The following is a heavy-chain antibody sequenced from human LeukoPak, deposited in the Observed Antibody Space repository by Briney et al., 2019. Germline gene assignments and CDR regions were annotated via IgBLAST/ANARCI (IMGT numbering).Heavy chain of an antibody. D-gene: IGHD3-10*01. V-gene: IGHV1-69*01. CDR2: IIPTFGTA. CDR1: RGTFSSYA. Sequence: ASVKVSCKASRGTFSSYAIGWVRQAPGQGLEWMGGIIPTFGTANYAQKFQGRVTISADESTSTAYMELSSPRSEDTAVYYCARDLTMVRGARYRPYNWFDPWGQGTLVTVSS. J-gene: IGHJ5*02. CDR3: ARDLTMVRGARYRPYNWFDP.